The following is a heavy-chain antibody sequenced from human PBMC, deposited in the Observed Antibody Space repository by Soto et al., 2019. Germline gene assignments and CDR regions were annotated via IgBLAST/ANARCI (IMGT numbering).Heavy chain of an antibody. Sequence: QVQLQQWGAGLLKPSETLSLTCAVYGGSFSGYYWSWIRQPPGKGLEWIGEINHSGSTNYNPSLKSRVTISVDTSKNHFSLKLCSVTAADTAVYYCARAAGTRDIVLMVYTGGLDVWGQGTTVTVSS. J-gene: IGHJ6*02. D-gene: IGHD2-8*01. V-gene: IGHV4-34*01. CDR3: ARAAGTRDIVLMVYTGGLDV. CDR2: INHSGST. CDR1: GGSFSGYY.